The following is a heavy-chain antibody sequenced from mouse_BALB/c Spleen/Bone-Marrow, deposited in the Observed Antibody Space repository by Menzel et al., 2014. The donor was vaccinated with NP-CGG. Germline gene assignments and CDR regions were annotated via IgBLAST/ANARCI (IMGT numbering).Heavy chain of an antibody. CDR2: SRNKANDYTT. CDR3: ARDYYGYDY. J-gene: IGHJ2*01. D-gene: IGHD1-2*01. Sequence: EVKLMESGGGLVQPGGSLRLSCATSGFTFXDFYMEWVRQPPGKRLEWIAASRNKANDYTTEYSASVKGRFIVSRDTSQSILHLQVNALRAEGTAIYYCARDYYGYDYWGQGTTLTVSS. V-gene: IGHV7-1*02. CDR1: GFTFXDFY.